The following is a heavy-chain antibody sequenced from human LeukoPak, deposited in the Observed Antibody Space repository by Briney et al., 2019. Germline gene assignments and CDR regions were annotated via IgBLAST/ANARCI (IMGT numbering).Heavy chain of an antibody. Sequence: ASVKVSCKASGYTFTGYYMHWVRQAPGQGLEWMGWINPNSGGTNYAQKFQGRVTMTRDTSISTAYMELSRLRPDDTAVYYCARERLVVVVAIDYWGQGTLVTVSS. CDR2: INPNSGGT. CDR3: ARERLVVVVAIDY. D-gene: IGHD2-15*01. V-gene: IGHV1-2*02. CDR1: GYTFTGYY. J-gene: IGHJ4*02.